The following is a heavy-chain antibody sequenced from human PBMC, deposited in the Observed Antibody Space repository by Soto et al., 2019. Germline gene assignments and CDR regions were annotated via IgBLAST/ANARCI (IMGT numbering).Heavy chain of an antibody. CDR3: ARDDSGSSGAAFDI. Sequence: QVQLVQSGAEVKKPGASVKVSCKASGYTFTGYYMHWVRQAPGQGLEWMGWINPNRGGTKYAQKFQGWVTMTRDTSISTAYMELSRLRSDDTAVYYCARDDSGSSGAAFDIWGQGTMVTVSS. J-gene: IGHJ3*02. CDR1: GYTFTGYY. CDR2: INPNRGGT. V-gene: IGHV1-2*04. D-gene: IGHD1-26*01.